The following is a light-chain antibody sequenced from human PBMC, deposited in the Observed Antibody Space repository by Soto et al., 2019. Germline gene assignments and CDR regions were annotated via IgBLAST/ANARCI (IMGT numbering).Light chain of an antibody. V-gene: IGKV3-15*01. Sequence: EIVLTQSPATLSVSPGERATLSCRASQSVSIHLAWYQQKPGQAPRLLIYDTSTRATGIPARFSGSGSGTEFTLTISSLQSEDFAVYYCQQYSNWPPITFGQGTKVDIK. CDR2: DTS. J-gene: IGKJ1*01. CDR3: QQYSNWPPIT. CDR1: QSVSIH.